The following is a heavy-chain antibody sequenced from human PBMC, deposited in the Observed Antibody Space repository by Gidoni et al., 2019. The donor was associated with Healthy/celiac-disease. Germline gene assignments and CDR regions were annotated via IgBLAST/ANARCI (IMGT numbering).Heavy chain of an antibody. D-gene: IGHD6-6*01. J-gene: IGHJ1*01. CDR3: ARHAAARRAHAEYFQH. Sequence: QLQLQESGPGLVKPSETLSLTCTVSGGSISSSSYYWGWIRQPPGKGLEWIGSIYYSGSTYYNPSLKSRVTISVDTSKNQFSLKLSSVTAADTAVYYCARHAAARRAHAEYFQHWGQGTLVTVSS. CDR2: IYYSGST. CDR1: GGSISSSSYY. V-gene: IGHV4-39*01.